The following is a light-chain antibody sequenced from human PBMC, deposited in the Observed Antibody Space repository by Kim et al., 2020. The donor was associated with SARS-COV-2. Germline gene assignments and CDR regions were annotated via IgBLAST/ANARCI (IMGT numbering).Light chain of an antibody. CDR3: QQYDSSPIT. J-gene: IGKJ5*01. CDR1: QTITTS. V-gene: IGKV1-5*03. Sequence: DIQMTQSPSTLSASVGDRVTMTCRASQTITTSLAWYQQKPGKAPNFLIYKASNLERGVPGRFSGSGSGTEFTLTITSLQPDDFATYYCQQYDSSPITFGQGTRLAIK. CDR2: KAS.